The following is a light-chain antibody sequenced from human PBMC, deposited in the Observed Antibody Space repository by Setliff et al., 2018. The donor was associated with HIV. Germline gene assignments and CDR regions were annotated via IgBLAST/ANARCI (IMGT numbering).Light chain of an antibody. CDR1: SSDIGRFNY. CDR2: DVN. Sequence: QSALTQPASVTGSPGQSITISCTGTSSDIGRFNYVSWYRQFPGKGPTLVIFDVNQRPSGVSNRFSGSKSGNIASLIISGLQAEDEADYFCCSHSGRSTYVFGSGTKVTVL. V-gene: IGLV2-14*03. J-gene: IGLJ1*01. CDR3: CSHSGRSTYV.